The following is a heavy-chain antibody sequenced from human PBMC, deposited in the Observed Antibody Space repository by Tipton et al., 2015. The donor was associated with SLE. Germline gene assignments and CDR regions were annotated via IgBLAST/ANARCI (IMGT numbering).Heavy chain of an antibody. Sequence: VQLVQSGAEVKKAGASLKISCKGSGYSFTNYWIGWVRQMPGKGLEWMGSIYPGDPDSRYSPSVQDQVTISVDKSINTAYLQWSSRKASDSAMYYCARQDGSRLYHFDYGGQGTVVTVSS. D-gene: IGHD2-15*01. CDR1: GYSFTNYW. CDR3: ARQDGSRLYHFDY. J-gene: IGHJ4*02. V-gene: IGHV5-51*01. CDR2: IYPGDPDS.